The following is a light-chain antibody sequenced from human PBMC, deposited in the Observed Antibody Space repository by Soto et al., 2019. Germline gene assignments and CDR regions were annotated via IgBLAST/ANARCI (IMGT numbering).Light chain of an antibody. CDR2: GAS. J-gene: IGKJ1*01. V-gene: IGKV3D-15*01. CDR3: QQYNNWPRT. CDR1: QSVSRK. Sequence: EIVMPQSPATLSVSPGERAPLSCRASQSVSRKLAWYQQTRGQAPRLLIYGASSRATGIPDRFSGSGSGTDFTLTISSLQSEDFAVYYCQQYNNWPRTFGQGTKVDIK.